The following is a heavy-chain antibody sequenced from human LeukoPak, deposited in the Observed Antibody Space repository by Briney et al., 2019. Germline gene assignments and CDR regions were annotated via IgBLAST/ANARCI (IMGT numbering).Heavy chain of an antibody. CDR2: INHSGST. CDR1: GGSFSGYY. D-gene: IGHD2-21*02. Sequence: SETLSLTCAVYGGSFSGYYWSWIRQPPGKGLEWIGEINHSGSTNYNPSLKSRVTISVDTSKNQFSLKLSSVTAADTAVYYCARRDCGGDCPFDYWGQGTLVTVSS. V-gene: IGHV4-34*01. CDR3: ARRDCGGDCPFDY. J-gene: IGHJ4*02.